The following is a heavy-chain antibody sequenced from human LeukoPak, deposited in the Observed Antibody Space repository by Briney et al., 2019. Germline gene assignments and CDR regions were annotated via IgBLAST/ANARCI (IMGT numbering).Heavy chain of an antibody. V-gene: IGHV3-33*08. Sequence: PGGSLRLSCAASGFTFSSYAMSWVRQAPGKGLEWVAVIYYDGGNKYYADSVKGRFTISRDNSKSTLFLQMNSLRVDDTAVYYCARWGAGRTSDYWGQGTLVTVSS. CDR3: ARWGAGRTSDY. CDR2: IYYDGGNK. J-gene: IGHJ4*02. CDR1: GFTFSSYA. D-gene: IGHD1-26*01.